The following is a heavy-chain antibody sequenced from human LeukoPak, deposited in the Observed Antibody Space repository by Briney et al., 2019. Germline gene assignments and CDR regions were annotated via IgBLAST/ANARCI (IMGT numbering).Heavy chain of an antibody. V-gene: IGHV3-23*01. CDR3: ASLGAAGTDY. CDR1: EFTFSNYA. CDR2: ISGGGGST. J-gene: IGHJ4*02. Sequence: GGSLRLSCAASEFTFSNYAMNWVRQAPGKGLEWVSGISGGGGSTYYADSVKGRFTISRDNSKNTLYLQMNSLRADDTAVYYCASLGAAGTDYWGQGTLVTVSS. D-gene: IGHD6-13*01.